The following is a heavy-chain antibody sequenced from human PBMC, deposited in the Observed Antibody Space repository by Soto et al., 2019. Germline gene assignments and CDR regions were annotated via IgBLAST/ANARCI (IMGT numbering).Heavy chain of an antibody. V-gene: IGHV3-74*01. CDR1: GFTFSSYW. CDR3: AKIRGQWLADDAFDI. CDR2: INSDGSST. D-gene: IGHD6-19*01. Sequence: GGSLRLSCAASGFTFSSYWMHWVRQAPGKGLVWVSRINSDGSSTRYADSVKGRFTISRDNAKNTLYLQMNSLRAEDMAGYYCAKIRGQWLADDAFDIWGQGTMVTVSS. J-gene: IGHJ3*02.